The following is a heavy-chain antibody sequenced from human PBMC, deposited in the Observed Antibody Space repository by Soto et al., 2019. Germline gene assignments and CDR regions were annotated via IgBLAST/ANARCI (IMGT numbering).Heavy chain of an antibody. Sequence: GGSLRLSCAASGFTFSSCGMSWVRQAPGKGLEWVSGINVNSGTYYADSVKGRFTISRDNSKSTLFLQMNSLRAEDTAVYYCAKRYTGNYYYFDSWGQGTLVTVSS. D-gene: IGHD1-26*01. CDR2: INVNSGT. CDR1: GFTFSSCG. CDR3: AKRYTGNYYYFDS. V-gene: IGHV3-23*01. J-gene: IGHJ4*02.